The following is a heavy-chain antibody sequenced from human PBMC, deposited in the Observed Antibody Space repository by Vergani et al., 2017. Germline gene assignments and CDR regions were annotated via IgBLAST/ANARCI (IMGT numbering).Heavy chain of an antibody. CDR1: GFTFSSYS. Sequence: EVQLVESGGGLVKPGGSLRLSCAASGFTFSSYSMNWVRQAPGKGLEWVSVIYSGGSTYYADSVKGRFTISRHNSKNTLYLQMNSLRAEDTAVYYCAREEVGAYYWGQGTLVTVSS. V-gene: IGHV3-53*04. CDR2: IYSGGST. D-gene: IGHD1-26*01. CDR3: AREEVGAYY. J-gene: IGHJ4*02.